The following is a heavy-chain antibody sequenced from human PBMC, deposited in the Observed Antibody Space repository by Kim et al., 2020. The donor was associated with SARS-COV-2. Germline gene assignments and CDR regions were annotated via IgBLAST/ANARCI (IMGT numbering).Heavy chain of an antibody. D-gene: IGHD3-9*01. CDR2: IHSSGST. V-gene: IGHV4-59*13. CDR1: IGSMSSYY. J-gene: IGHJ6*02. Sequence: SETLSLTCTVSIGSMSSYYWSWIRQSPGKGLEWIGYIHSSGSTKYNPSLKSRVTIALDAYKNQFSLSLSSVAAADTAVNYCASSTAQFGLFLTYYGMDVCGQGTTVTVSS. CDR3: ASSTAQFGLFLTYYGMDV.